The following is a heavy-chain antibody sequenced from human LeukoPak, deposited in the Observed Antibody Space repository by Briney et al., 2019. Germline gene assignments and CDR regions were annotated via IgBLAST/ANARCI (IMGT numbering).Heavy chain of an antibody. J-gene: IGHJ4*02. Sequence: GGSLRLSCAASGFTFSSYEMNWVRQAPGKGLEWVSYISSSGSTIYYADSVKGRFTISRDNAKNSLYLQMSSLRAEDTAVYYCARDTRVGYSYGRGSFDYWGQGTLVTVSS. CDR3: ARDTRVGYSYGRGSFDY. CDR1: GFTFSSYE. CDR2: ISSSGSTI. D-gene: IGHD5-18*01. V-gene: IGHV3-48*03.